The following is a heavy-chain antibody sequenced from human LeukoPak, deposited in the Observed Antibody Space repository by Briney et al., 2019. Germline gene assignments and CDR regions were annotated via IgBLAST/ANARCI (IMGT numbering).Heavy chain of an antibody. D-gene: IGHD6-13*01. V-gene: IGHV4-59*08. Sequence: SETLSLTCTVSGGSISSYYWSWIRQPPGKGLEWIGYIYYSGSTNYNPSLKSRVTISVDTSKNQFSLKLSSVTAADTAVYYCARQGSSSWYKAFDIWGQGTMVTVSS. CDR2: IYYSGST. CDR3: ARQGSSSWYKAFDI. CDR1: GGSISSYY. J-gene: IGHJ3*02.